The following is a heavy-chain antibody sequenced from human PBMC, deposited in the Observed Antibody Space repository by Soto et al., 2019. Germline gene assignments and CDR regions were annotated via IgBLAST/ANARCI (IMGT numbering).Heavy chain of an antibody. V-gene: IGHV4-59*01. CDR1: GDSISSYY. CDR2: IYYSGST. J-gene: IGHJ6*03. Sequence: SETLSLTCTVSGDSISSYYWSWIRQPPGKGLEWIGYIYYSGSTNYNPSLKSRVTISVDTSKNQFSLKLSSVTAADTAVYYCARVGSSWYFGYMDVWGKGTTVTVSS. CDR3: ARVGSSWYFGYMDV. D-gene: IGHD6-13*01.